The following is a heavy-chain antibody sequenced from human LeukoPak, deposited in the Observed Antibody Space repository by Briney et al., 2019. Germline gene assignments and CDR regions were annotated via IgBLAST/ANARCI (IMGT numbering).Heavy chain of an antibody. Sequence: GRSLRLSCAASGFTFSSYAMHWVRQAPGKGLEWVAVISYDGSNKYYADSVKGRFTISRDNSKNTLYLQMNSLRAEDTAVYYCANRAPASRVLVYWGQGTLVTVSS. CDR1: GFTFSSYA. CDR2: ISYDGSNK. J-gene: IGHJ4*02. CDR3: ANRAPASRVLVY. V-gene: IGHV3-30-3*01. D-gene: IGHD2-15*01.